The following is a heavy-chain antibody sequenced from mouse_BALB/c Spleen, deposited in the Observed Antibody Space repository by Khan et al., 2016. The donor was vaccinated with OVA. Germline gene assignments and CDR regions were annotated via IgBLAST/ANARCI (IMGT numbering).Heavy chain of an antibody. CDR3: ARDYGSSYLCAY. J-gene: IGHJ3*01. D-gene: IGHD1-1*01. Sequence: IQLVQSGPELVKPGASVKMSCKASGYTFTSYIMHWVKQKPGQGLEWIGYINPYNDGTKYNEKFKGKATLTSDKSSSIAYMDLNSLTSEDSAVYYCARDYGSSYLCAYWGQGTLVTVSA. V-gene: IGHV1S136*01. CDR2: INPYNDGT. CDR1: GYTFTSYI.